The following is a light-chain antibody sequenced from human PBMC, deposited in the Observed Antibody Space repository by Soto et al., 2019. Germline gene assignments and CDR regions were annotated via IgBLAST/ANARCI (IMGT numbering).Light chain of an antibody. J-gene: IGKJ1*01. CDR2: GTS. V-gene: IGKV3-20*01. CDR3: QQYGASPWT. Sequence: EIVLTQSPSTLSLSPGERATLSCRASQSVGSSYLAWYQQKPGQAPRLLIYGTSSRATGIPDRFSGSGSGTDFTLIISRLEPEDFAVFYCQQYGASPWTFGQGTKVDIK. CDR1: QSVGSSY.